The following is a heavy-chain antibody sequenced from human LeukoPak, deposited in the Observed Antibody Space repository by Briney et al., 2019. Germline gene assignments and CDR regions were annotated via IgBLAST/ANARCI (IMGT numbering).Heavy chain of an antibody. CDR3: AREYYYDSSGPDY. D-gene: IGHD3-22*01. J-gene: IGHJ4*02. CDR2: INWNGGST. CDR1: GFTFSSYS. V-gene: IGHV3-20*01. Sequence: GGSLRLSCAASGFTFSSYSMNWVRQAPGKGLEWVSGINWNGGSTGYADSVKGRFTISRDNAKNSLYLQMNSLRAEDTALYHCAREYYYDSSGPDYWGQGTLVTVSS.